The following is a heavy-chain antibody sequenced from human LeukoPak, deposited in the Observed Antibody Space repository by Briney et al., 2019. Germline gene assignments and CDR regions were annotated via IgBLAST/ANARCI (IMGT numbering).Heavy chain of an antibody. Sequence: ASVKVPCKASGYTFTSNGISWVRQAPGQGLEWMGWISGYNGNTNYAQKFQGRVTMTTDTSTSTAYMELRSLRSDDTAVYYCARDWTTVITFEYWGQGTLVTVSS. D-gene: IGHD4-17*01. CDR2: ISGYNGNT. V-gene: IGHV1-18*01. CDR3: ARDWTTVITFEY. CDR1: GYTFTSNG. J-gene: IGHJ4*02.